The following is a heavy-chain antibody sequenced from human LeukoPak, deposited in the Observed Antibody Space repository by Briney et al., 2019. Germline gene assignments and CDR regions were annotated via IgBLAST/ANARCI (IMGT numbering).Heavy chain of an antibody. J-gene: IGHJ4*02. CDR1: GASISSYY. D-gene: IGHD6-19*01. CDR2: IYYSGST. V-gene: IGHV4-59*01. CDR3: ARSAVAGTWKIDY. Sequence: SETLSLTCTVSGASISSYYWSWIRQPPGKGVEWIGYIYYSGSTNYNPSLKSRVTISVDTSKNQFSLKLSSVTAADTAVYYCARSAVAGTWKIDYWGQGTLVTVSS.